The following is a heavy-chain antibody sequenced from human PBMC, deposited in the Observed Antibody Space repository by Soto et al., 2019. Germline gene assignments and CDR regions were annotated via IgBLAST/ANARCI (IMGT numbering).Heavy chain of an antibody. CDR2: VHYTAST. V-gene: IGHV4-39*02. CDR1: EGSINWSPDY. J-gene: IGHJ3*02. Sequence: SETLSLTCTVSEGSINWSPDYWGWLRQPPGKEPQWIASVHYTASTTYYNPSLKSRVTISVDTSKNQFSLNLRSVTAADTAIYYCARATPGYPVRAFQILGQGKLVT. CDR3: ARATPGYPVRAFQI. D-gene: IGHD2-15*01.